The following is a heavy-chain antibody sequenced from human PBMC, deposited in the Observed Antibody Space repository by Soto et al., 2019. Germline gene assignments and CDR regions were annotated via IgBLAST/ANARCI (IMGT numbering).Heavy chain of an antibody. J-gene: IGHJ6*02. D-gene: IGHD2-21*02. CDR3: ARDEHIVVVTAIRVQYYYYGMDV. Sequence: ASVKVSCKASGYTFTTYGISWVRQAPGQGLERMGWISAYNGNTNYAQKLQGRVTMTTDTSTSIAYMELRSLRSDDTAVYYCARDEHIVVVTAIRVQYYYYGMDVWGQGTTVTVSS. CDR2: ISAYNGNT. V-gene: IGHV1-18*01. CDR1: GYTFTTYG.